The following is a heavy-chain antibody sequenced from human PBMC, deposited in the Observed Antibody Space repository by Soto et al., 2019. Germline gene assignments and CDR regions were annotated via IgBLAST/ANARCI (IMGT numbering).Heavy chain of an antibody. Sequence: GGSLRLSCAASGFTFSDYYMSWIRQAPGKGLEWVSYISSSGSTIYYADSVKGRFTISRDNAKNSLYLQMNSLRAEDTAVYYCARHPGYCSGGSCTVVQKYYYYYYYMDVWGKGTTVTVSS. J-gene: IGHJ6*03. CDR2: ISSSGSTI. CDR1: GFTFSDYY. CDR3: ARHPGYCSGGSCTVVQKYYYYYYYMDV. V-gene: IGHV3-11*01. D-gene: IGHD2-15*01.